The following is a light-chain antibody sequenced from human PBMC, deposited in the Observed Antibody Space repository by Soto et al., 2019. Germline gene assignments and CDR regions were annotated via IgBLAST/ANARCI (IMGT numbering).Light chain of an antibody. Sequence: QSVLTQPASVSGSPGQSITISCTGTSXDVGGYNYVSWYQQHPGKAPKLMVYEVSDRPSGVSNRFSGSKSGNTASLTISGLQAEDEADYYCSSYTITSTYVFGTGTKAPS. J-gene: IGLJ1*01. CDR3: SSYTITSTYV. V-gene: IGLV2-14*01. CDR2: EVS. CDR1: SXDVGGYNY.